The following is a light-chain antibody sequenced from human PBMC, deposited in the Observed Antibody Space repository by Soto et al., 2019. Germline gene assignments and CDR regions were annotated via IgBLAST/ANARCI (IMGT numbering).Light chain of an antibody. Sequence: DIQLTQSPSFLSASVGDGVTITCRASQGISSYLAWYQQKPGKAPKLLIYAASTLQSGVPSRFSGSGSGTEFTLTISSLQPEDFATYYCQQLNSYPLFTFGPGTKVDIK. V-gene: IGKV1-9*01. CDR3: QQLNSYPLFT. CDR1: QGISSY. J-gene: IGKJ3*01. CDR2: AAS.